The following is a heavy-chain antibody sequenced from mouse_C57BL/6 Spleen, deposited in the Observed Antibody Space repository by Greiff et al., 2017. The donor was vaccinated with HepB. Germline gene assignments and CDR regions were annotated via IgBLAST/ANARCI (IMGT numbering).Heavy chain of an antibody. D-gene: IGHD1-1*01. V-gene: IGHV1-81*01. J-gene: IGHJ2*01. CDR1: GYTFTSYG. CDR2: IYPRSGNT. CDR3: ARLRDYYGTYYFDY. Sequence: VQVVESGAELARPGASVKLSCKASGYTFTSYGISWVKQRTGQGLEWIGEIYPRSGNTYYNEKFKGKATLTADKSSSTAYMELRSLTSEDSAVYFCARLRDYYGTYYFDYWGQGTTLTVSS.